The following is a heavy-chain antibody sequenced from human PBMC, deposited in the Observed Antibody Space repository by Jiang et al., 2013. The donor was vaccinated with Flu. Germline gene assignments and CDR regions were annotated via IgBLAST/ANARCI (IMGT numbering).Heavy chain of an antibody. V-gene: IGHV7-4-1*02. CDR2: IHTYTGSP. Sequence: QSGSELKRPGASVKISCQTSGYTFTSYSVNWVRQAPGQGLEWMGWIHTYTGSPTYAQDFTGRFVFSLDSSVSTAYLQISSLKAEDTAIYYCARLDGSDRDFWGQGTQVTVSS. CDR3: ARLDGSDRDF. D-gene: IGHD6-25*01. CDR1: GYTFTSYS. J-gene: IGHJ4*02.